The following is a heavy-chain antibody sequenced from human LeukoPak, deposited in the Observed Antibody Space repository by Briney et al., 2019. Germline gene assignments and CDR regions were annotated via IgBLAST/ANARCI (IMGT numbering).Heavy chain of an antibody. CDR2: IIPIFGTA. D-gene: IGHD3-9*01. CDR3: ARDVGDLRYFDWLYENWFDP. CDR1: GGTFSSYA. J-gene: IGHJ5*02. V-gene: IGHV1-69*13. Sequence: ASVKVSCKASGGTFSSYAISWVRQAPGQGLEWMGGIIPIFGTADYARKFQGRVTITADESTSTAYMELSSLRSEDTAVYYCARDVGDLRYFDWLYENWFDPWSQGTLVTVSS.